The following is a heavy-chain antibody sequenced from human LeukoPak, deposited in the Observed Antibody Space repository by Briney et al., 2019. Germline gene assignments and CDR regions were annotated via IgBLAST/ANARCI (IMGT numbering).Heavy chain of an antibody. V-gene: IGHV6-1*01. CDR1: GHILSFNSDV. J-gene: IGHJ3*02. D-gene: IGHD3-16*01. CDR3: VRDATWRLDAFDI. Sequence: KISQPLSLTCALSGHILSFNSDVWDWPRQSPSRGLEGLGREYYRSKWRYDDAVPVNGRMPITADASKNQFSLQLNSVTPEDTAVYYCVRDATWRLDAFDIWGQGTMVTVSS. CDR2: EYYRSKWRY.